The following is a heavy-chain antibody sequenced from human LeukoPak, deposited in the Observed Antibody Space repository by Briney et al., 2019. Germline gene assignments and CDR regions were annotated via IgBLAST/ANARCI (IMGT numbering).Heavy chain of an antibody. D-gene: IGHD1-26*01. J-gene: IGHJ4*02. CDR3: ARTQSQSGSYRYYFGY. V-gene: IGHV4-59*01. Sequence: PSETLSLTCAVYGGSFSGYYWSWIRQPPGGGLEWIGYIYYISNTNYNPSLKSRVTMSVNPSKNQFSLKLNSVTAADTAMYYCARTQSQSGSYRYYFGYWGQGTLVTVSS. CDR2: IYYISNT. CDR1: GGSFSGYY.